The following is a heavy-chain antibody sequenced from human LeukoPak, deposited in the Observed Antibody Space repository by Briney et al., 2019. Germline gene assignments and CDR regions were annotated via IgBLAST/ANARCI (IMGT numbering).Heavy chain of an antibody. CDR3: ARDAGKQQLGSFDY. Sequence: SETLSLTCTVSGGSISSHYWSWIRQPPGKGLEWIGYIYYSGSTNYNPSLKSRVTISVDTSKNQFSLKLSHVTAADTAVYYCARDAGKQQLGSFDYWGQGTLVTVSS. V-gene: IGHV4-59*11. D-gene: IGHD6-13*01. CDR2: IYYSGST. CDR1: GGSISSHY. J-gene: IGHJ4*02.